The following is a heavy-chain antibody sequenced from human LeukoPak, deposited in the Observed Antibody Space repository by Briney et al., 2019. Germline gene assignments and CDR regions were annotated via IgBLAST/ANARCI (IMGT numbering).Heavy chain of an antibody. CDR1: GGSISSSTYY. CDR3: ARYPGPRYSGSPYYFDY. Sequence: PSETLSLTCTVSGGSISSSTYYWGWIRQPPGKGLEWIGTIYYSGSTFYNPSLTSRVTISVDTSKNQFSLKLSSVTAADTAVYCCARYPGPRYSGSPYYFDYWGQGTLVSVSS. D-gene: IGHD1-26*01. CDR2: IYYSGST. J-gene: IGHJ4*02. V-gene: IGHV4-39*01.